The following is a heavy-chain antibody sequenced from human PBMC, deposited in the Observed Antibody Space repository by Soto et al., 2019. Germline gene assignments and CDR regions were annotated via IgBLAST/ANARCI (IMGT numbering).Heavy chain of an antibody. D-gene: IGHD3-3*01. Sequence: GGSLRLSCSASEFTFNTYAMHWVRQAPGKGLEWVTVISYHGAVKHYADSVKGRFTVSRDNSRSTLFLQMNSLRPEDTAVYFCARGERSGYYDFWRRGTLVTVSS. V-gene: IGHV3-30-3*01. CDR2: ISYHGAVK. J-gene: IGHJ4*01. CDR1: EFTFNTYA. CDR3: ARGERSGYYDF.